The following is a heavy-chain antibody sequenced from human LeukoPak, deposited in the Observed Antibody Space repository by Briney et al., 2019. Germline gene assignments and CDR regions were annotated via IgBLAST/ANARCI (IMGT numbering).Heavy chain of an antibody. CDR3: AREEEEYSSSSGTNWFDP. D-gene: IGHD6-6*01. J-gene: IGHJ5*02. Sequence: GSSVKVSCRASGGTFSSYAVSWVRQAPGQGLEWMGWINPNSGGTNYAQKFQGRVTMTRDTSISTAYMELSRLRSDDTAVYYCAREEEEYSSSSGTNWFDPWGQGTLVTVSS. V-gene: IGHV1-2*02. CDR2: INPNSGGT. CDR1: GGTFSSYA.